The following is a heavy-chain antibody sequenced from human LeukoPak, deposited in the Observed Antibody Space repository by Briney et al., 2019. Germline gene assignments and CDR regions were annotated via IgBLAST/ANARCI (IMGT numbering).Heavy chain of an antibody. D-gene: IGHD6-13*01. J-gene: IGHJ4*02. V-gene: IGHV4-39*01. CDR2: IYYSGST. Sequence: SETLSLTCTVSGGSISSSSYYWGWIRQPPGKGLEWIGSIYYSGSTYYNPSLKSRVTISVDTSKNQFFLKLSSVTAADTAVYYCARGRRLSSIGYSSSWYGGRYFDYWGQGTLVTVSS. CDR1: GGSISSSSYY. CDR3: ARGRRLSSIGYSSSWYGGRYFDY.